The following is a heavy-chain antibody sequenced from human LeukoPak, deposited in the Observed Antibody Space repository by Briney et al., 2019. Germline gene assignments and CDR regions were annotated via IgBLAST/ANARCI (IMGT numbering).Heavy chain of an antibody. V-gene: IGHV3-30-3*01. CDR3: AAEYCGGGFCYTRHSGHDY. D-gene: IGHD2-15*01. CDR1: GFTFSAYT. Sequence: GGSLRLSCAASGFTFSAYTMHWVRQAPGKGLEWVAVISFDISAEYYADSVKGRFTISRDTSKNTLYLQMSSLRAEDTAVYYCAAEYCGGGFCYTRHSGHDYWGQGTLVIVSS. CDR2: ISFDISAE. J-gene: IGHJ4*02.